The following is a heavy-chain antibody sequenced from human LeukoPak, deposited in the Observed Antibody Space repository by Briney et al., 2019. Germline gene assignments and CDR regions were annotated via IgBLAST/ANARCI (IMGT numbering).Heavy chain of an antibody. Sequence: GGSLRLSCAASGFTFSSYAMSWVRQAPGKGLEWVSLISWGDGSTYYADSVKGRFTISRDNSKNSLYLQMNSLRTEDTALYSCTREGATSIYFDYWGQGTLVTVSS. CDR3: TREGATSIYFDY. V-gene: IGHV3-43*02. CDR1: GFTFSSYA. J-gene: IGHJ4*02. CDR2: ISWGDGST. D-gene: IGHD3-16*01.